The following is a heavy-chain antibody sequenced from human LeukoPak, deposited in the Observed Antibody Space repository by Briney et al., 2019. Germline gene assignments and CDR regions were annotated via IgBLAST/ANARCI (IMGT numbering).Heavy chain of an antibody. CDR1: GGSISSSSYY. CDR2: IYYSGST. D-gene: IGHD1-7*01. CDR3: ALITGTRLDFDY. Sequence: PSETLSLTCTVSGGSISSSSYYWGWIRQPPGKGLEWIGSIYYSGSTYYNPSLKSRATISVDTSKNQFSLKLSSVTAADTAVYYCALITGTRLDFDYWGQGTLVTVSS. V-gene: IGHV4-39*01. J-gene: IGHJ4*02.